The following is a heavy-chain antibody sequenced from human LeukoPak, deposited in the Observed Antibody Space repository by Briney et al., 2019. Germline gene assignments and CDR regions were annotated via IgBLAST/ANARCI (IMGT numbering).Heavy chain of an antibody. D-gene: IGHD2-2*01. CDR2: INHSGST. J-gene: IGHJ4*02. CDR1: GGSFSGYY. CDR3: ARGGGPSLIDY. V-gene: IGHV4-34*01. Sequence: SETLSLTCAVYGGSFSGYYWSWIRQPPGKGLEWIGEINHSGSTNYNPSLKSRVTISVDTSKNQFSLKLSSVTAADTAVYYCARGGGPSLIDYWGQGTLVTVSS.